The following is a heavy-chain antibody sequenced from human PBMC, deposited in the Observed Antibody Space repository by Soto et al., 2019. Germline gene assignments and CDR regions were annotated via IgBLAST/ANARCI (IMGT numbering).Heavy chain of an antibody. D-gene: IGHD6-13*01. Sequence: QVQLVESGGGVVQPGRSLRLSCAASGFTFSSYGMHWVRQAPGKGLEWVAVIWYDGSNKYYADSVKGRFTISRDNSKNTLYLQMNSLRADDTAVYYCARGEEEYSSSWYGPGFVYWSQGTLVTVSS. CDR3: ARGEEEYSSSWYGPGFVY. CDR1: GFTFSSYG. V-gene: IGHV3-33*01. CDR2: IWYDGSNK. J-gene: IGHJ4*02.